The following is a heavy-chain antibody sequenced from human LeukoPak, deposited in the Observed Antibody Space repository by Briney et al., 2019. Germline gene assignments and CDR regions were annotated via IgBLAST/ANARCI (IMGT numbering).Heavy chain of an antibody. CDR2: IKQDGSEK. CDR3: ARDRPYYYYDRTFDY. D-gene: IGHD3-22*01. J-gene: IGHJ4*02. CDR1: GFTFSIYW. Sequence: PGGSLRLSCAASGFTFSIYWMTWVRQAPGKGLEWVANIKQDGSEKYYVDSLKGRFTISRDNAKNSLYLQMNSLSAEDTAVYYCARDRPYYYYDRTFDYWGQGTLVTVSS. V-gene: IGHV3-7*01.